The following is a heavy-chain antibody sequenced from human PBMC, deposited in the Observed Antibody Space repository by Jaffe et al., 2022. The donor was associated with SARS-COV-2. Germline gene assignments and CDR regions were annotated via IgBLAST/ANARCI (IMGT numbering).Heavy chain of an antibody. CDR2: IYYSGST. V-gene: IGHV4-39*01. CDR1: GGSISSSSYY. D-gene: IGHD2-15*01. CDR3: ATQNMAAATAEYYFDY. Sequence: QLQLQESGPGLVKPSETLSLTCTVSGGSISSSSYYWGWIRQPPGKGLEWIGSIYYSGSTYYNPSLKSRVTISVDTSKNQFSLKLSSVTAADTAVYYCATQNMAAATAEYYFDYWGQGTLVTVSS. J-gene: IGHJ4*02.